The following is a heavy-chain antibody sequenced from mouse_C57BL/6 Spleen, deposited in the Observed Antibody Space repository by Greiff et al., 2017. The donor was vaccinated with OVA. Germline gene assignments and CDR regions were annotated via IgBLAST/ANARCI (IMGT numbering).Heavy chain of an antibody. D-gene: IGHD1-1*01. J-gene: IGHJ1*03. CDR3: ARGGDYGSSLWYFDV. V-gene: IGHV1-39*01. CDR1: GYSFTDYN. Sequence: VQLKESGPELVKPGASVKISCKASGYSFTDYNMNWVKQSNGKSLEWIGVINPNYGTTSYNQKFKGKATLTVDQSSSTAYMQLNSLTSEDSAVYYCARGGDYGSSLWYFDVWGTGTTVTVSS. CDR2: INPNYGTT.